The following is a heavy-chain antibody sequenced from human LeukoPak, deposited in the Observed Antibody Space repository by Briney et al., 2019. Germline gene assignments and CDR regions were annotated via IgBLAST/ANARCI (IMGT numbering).Heavy chain of an antibody. D-gene: IGHD6-13*01. CDR3: ARDGVQAAGTDY. CDR1: GYSISSGYY. CDR2: IYHSGNT. Sequence: SETLSLTCTVSGYSISSGYYWGWIRQPPGKGLEWIGSIYHSGNTYYNPSLKSRVTISVDTSKNQFSLKLSSVTAADTAVYYCARDGVQAAGTDYWGQGTLVTVSS. V-gene: IGHV4-38-2*02. J-gene: IGHJ4*02.